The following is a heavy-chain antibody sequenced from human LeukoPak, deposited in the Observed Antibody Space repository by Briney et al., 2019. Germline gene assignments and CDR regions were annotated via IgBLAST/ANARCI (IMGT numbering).Heavy chain of an antibody. J-gene: IGHJ2*01. CDR1: GYTFTGYY. CDR3: ARDRPSAIFGVVIAGYFDL. Sequence: ASVKVSCKASGYTFTGYYMHWVRQAPGQGLEWMGWIIPNSGGTNYAQKFQGRVTMTRDTSISTAYMELSRLRSEDTAVYYCARDRPSAIFGVVIAGYFDLWGRGTLVTVSS. V-gene: IGHV1-2*02. CDR2: IIPNSGGT. D-gene: IGHD3-3*01.